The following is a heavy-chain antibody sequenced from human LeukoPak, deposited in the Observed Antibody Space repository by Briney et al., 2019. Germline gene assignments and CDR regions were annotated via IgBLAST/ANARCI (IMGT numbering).Heavy chain of an antibody. Sequence: GGTLRLSCAASGFTFTDYAMTWVRQAPGKGLEWVSYISSSGSTIYYADSVKGRFTISRDNAKNSLYLQMNSLRAEDTAVYYCAELGITMIGGVWGKGTTVTISS. CDR3: AELGITMIGGV. J-gene: IGHJ6*04. V-gene: IGHV3-48*03. CDR2: ISSSGSTI. CDR1: GFTFTDYA. D-gene: IGHD3-10*02.